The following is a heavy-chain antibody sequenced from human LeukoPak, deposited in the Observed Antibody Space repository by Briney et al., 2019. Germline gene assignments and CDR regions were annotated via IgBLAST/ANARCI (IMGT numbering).Heavy chain of an antibody. Sequence: PGGSLRLSCAAPGFTFSDNYMSWVRQAPGKGLEWVSLIYTSGNSYYADSVKGRFTISRDNSKNTLFLQMNSLRAEDTAVYYCARTFRSGDGYKVGYFDYWGQGTLVTVSS. CDR1: GFTFSDNY. J-gene: IGHJ4*02. CDR3: ARTFRSGDGYKVGYFDY. V-gene: IGHV3-53*01. D-gene: IGHD5-24*01. CDR2: IYTSGNS.